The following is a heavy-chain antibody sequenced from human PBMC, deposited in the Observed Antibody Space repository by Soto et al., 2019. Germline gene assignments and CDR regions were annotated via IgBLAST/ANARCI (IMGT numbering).Heavy chain of an antibody. CDR3: TGGIAARRWGISAT. V-gene: IGHV3-49*03. CDR2: IRSKAYGGTT. CDR1: GFTFGVYA. Sequence: SLKISCTASGFTFGVYAMSWFRQAPGKGLEWVGFIRSKAYGGTTEYAASVKGRFTITRDDSKSIAYLQMNSLKTEDTAVYYCTGGIAARRWGISATWGQGTLVTVSS. D-gene: IGHD6-6*01. J-gene: IGHJ5*02.